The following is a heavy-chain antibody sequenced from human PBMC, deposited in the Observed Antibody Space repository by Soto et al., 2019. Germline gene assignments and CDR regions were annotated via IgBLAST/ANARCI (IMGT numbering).Heavy chain of an antibody. J-gene: IGHJ5*02. Sequence: SGTLSLTCTISNGSIGSYYWTWIRQPPGKGLEWIGHIYYSGSTNYNPSLKSRLTLSLDTSKNQFSLKLTSVTAADTAVYYCARVGRLITAAGLLDAWGQGTLVTVSS. D-gene: IGHD6-13*01. CDR3: ARVGRLITAAGLLDA. CDR2: IYYSGST. CDR1: NGSIGSYY. V-gene: IGHV4-59*01.